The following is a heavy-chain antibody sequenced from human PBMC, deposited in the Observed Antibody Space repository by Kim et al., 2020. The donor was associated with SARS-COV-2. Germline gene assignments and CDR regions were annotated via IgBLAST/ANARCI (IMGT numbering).Heavy chain of an antibody. Sequence: GGSLRLSCAASGFAFSLSAMYWVRQAPGKGLEWVALISRDGQGVEYADSVKGRFIISRDNSKNSLYLQMNSLKVEDTALYYCAKGGIRDEGGGFYRYSDYWGQGTVVTVSS. D-gene: IGHD1-26*01. J-gene: IGHJ4*02. CDR2: ISRDGQGV. V-gene: IGHV3-30*18. CDR1: GFAFSLSA. CDR3: AKGGIRDEGGGFYRYSDY.